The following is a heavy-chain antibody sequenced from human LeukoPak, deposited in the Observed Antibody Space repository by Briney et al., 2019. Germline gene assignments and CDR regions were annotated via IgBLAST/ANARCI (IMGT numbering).Heavy chain of an antibody. Sequence: SETLSLTCAVSGGSISSGGYSWSWIRQPPGKGLEWIGYIYHSGSTYYNPSLKSRVTISVDRSKNQFSLKLGSVTAADTAVYYCARSSGGSSAMNYWGQGTLVTVSS. J-gene: IGHJ4*02. CDR3: ARSSGGSSAMNY. CDR2: IYHSGST. D-gene: IGHD2-15*01. V-gene: IGHV4-30-2*01. CDR1: GGSISSGGYS.